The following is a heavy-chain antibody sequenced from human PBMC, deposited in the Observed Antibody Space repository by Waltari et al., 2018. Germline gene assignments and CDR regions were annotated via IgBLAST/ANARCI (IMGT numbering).Heavy chain of an antibody. CDR3: ARDLYGDYVFDY. V-gene: IGHV3-48*01. Sequence: EVQLVESGGGLVQPGESLRLSCAASGFTFSSYTMNWVRQAPGKGLELVSYISSSSNSIYYADAWKGRFTISRDNAKNSLYLQMNSLRAEDTAVYYCARDLYGDYVFDYWGQGTLVTVSS. D-gene: IGHD4-17*01. J-gene: IGHJ4*02. CDR2: ISSSSNSI. CDR1: GFTFSSYT.